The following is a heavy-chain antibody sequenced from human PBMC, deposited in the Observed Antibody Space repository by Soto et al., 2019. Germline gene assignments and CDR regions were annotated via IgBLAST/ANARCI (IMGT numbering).Heavy chain of an antibody. CDR3: ARFRFLGPYYYDSSGFDY. J-gene: IGHJ4*02. CDR2: IYYSGST. Sequence: SETLSLTCTVSGGSISSGGYYWSWIRQHPGKGLEWIGYIYYSGSTYYNPSLKSRVTISVDTSKNQFSLKLSSVTAADTAVYYCARFRFLGPYYYDSSGFDYWGQGTLVTVYS. V-gene: IGHV4-31*03. CDR1: GGSISSGGYY. D-gene: IGHD3-22*01.